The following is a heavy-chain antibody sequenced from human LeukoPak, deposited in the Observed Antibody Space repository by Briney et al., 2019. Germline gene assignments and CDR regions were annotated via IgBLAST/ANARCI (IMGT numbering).Heavy chain of an antibody. CDR1: GFTFSSHV. CDR3: ARGPNSNWSGLDF. D-gene: IGHD6-6*01. V-gene: IGHV3-23*01. Sequence: PGGSLRLSCAASGFTFSSHVMNWVRQAPGKGLEWVSTVSGSGGSTYYADSVKGRFTISRDSSRNTLFLQMNSLRAEDTAVYYCARGPNSNWSGLDFWGQGTLLTVSS. CDR2: VSGSGGST. J-gene: IGHJ4*02.